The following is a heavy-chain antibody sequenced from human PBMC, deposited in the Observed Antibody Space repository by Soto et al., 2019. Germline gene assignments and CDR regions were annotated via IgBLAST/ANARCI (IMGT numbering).Heavy chain of an antibody. Sequence: QVQLVESGGGLVKPGGSLRLSCEASGFTFSDYYMSWIRQAPGKGLEWISYISSSSDYTNYADSVKGRFTISRDNAKNSLYLQMNSLRAEDTAVYYCAREDYYDGSGYYSYWGQGTLVSVSS. CDR2: ISSSSDYT. D-gene: IGHD3-22*01. V-gene: IGHV3-11*05. CDR3: AREDYYDGSGYYSY. CDR1: GFTFSDYY. J-gene: IGHJ4*02.